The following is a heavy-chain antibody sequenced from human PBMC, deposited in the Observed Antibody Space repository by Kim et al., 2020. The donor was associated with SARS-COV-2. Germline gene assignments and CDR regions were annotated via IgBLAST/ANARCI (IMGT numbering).Heavy chain of an antibody. Sequence: ASVKVSCKASGYTFTSYAMHWVRQAPGQRLEWMGWINAGNGNTKYSQKFQGRVTITRDTSASTAYMELSSLRSEDTAVYYCARVFPPSNWGSLVDYWGQGTLVTVSS. CDR1: GYTFTSYA. J-gene: IGHJ4*02. V-gene: IGHV1-3*01. CDR2: INAGNGNT. CDR3: ARVFPPSNWGSLVDY. D-gene: IGHD7-27*01.